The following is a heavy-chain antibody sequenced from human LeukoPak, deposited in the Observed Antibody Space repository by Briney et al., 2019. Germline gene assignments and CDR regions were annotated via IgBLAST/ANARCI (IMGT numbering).Heavy chain of an antibody. J-gene: IGHJ4*02. V-gene: IGHV4-39*01. D-gene: IGHD2-2*02. CDR2: IYYSGST. Sequence: SETLSLTCTVSGGSISSSSYYWGWIRQPPGKGLEWIGSIYYSGSTYYNPSLKSRVTISVDTSENQLSLKLSSVTAADTAVYYCARRGVCSTSCYTYDYWGQGTLVTVSS. CDR1: GGSISSSSYY. CDR3: ARRGVCSTSCYTYDY.